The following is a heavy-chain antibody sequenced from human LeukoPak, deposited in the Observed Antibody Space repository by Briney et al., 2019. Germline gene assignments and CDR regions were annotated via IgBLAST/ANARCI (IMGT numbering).Heavy chain of an antibody. CDR2: TSFHGRDK. J-gene: IGHJ4*02. CDR1: GFIFSSYA. V-gene: IGHV3-30*04. CDR3: ATQPCSDGRCYLLH. D-gene: IGHD2-15*01. Sequence: GRSLSLSCAASGFIFSSYAMHWVRQAPGRGLEWVAVTSFHGRDKFYADSVKGRFTISRDNSKNTLYLQLNNPRVEDTAVYYCATQPCSDGRCYLLHWGQGTLVTVSS.